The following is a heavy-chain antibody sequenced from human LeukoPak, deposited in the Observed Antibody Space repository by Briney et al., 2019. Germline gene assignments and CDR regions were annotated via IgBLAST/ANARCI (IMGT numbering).Heavy chain of an antibody. CDR3: ARDRKYYYDSSGYSRRYSWFDP. J-gene: IGHJ5*02. CDR2: INPNSGGT. Sequence: ASVKVSCKASGYTFTGYYMHWVRQAPGQGLEWMGWINPNSGGTNYAQKFQGRVTMTRDTSISTAYMELSRLRSDDTAVYYCARDRKYYYDSSGYSRRYSWFDPWAQGTLVTVSS. CDR1: GYTFTGYY. D-gene: IGHD3-22*01. V-gene: IGHV1-2*02.